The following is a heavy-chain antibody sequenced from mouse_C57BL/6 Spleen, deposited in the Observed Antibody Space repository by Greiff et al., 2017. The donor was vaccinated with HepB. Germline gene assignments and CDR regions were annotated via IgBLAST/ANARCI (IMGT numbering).Heavy chain of an antibody. CDR2: IYPGDGDT. CDR1: GYAFSSYW. J-gene: IGHJ2*01. Sequence: QVQLQQSGAELVKPGASVKISCKASGYAFSSYWMNWVKQRPGKGLEWIGQIYPGDGDTNYNGKFKGKATLTADKSSSTAYMQLSSLTSEDSAVYFCARLDDGYYGEDYWGQGTTLTVSS. V-gene: IGHV1-80*01. CDR3: ARLDDGYYGEDY. D-gene: IGHD2-3*01.